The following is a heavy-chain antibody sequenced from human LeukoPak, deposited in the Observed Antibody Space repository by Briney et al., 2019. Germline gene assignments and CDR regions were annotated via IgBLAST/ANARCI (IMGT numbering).Heavy chain of an antibody. CDR2: IYTSGST. J-gene: IGHJ3*02. Sequence: SETLSLTCTVSGGSISSGSYCWGWIRQPAGKGLEWIGRIYTSGSTNYNPSLKSRVTISVDTSKNQFSLKLSSVTAADTAVYYCARHLLLWFGELFFDAFDIWGQGTMVTVSS. V-gene: IGHV4-61*02. D-gene: IGHD3-10*01. CDR3: ARHLLLWFGELFFDAFDI. CDR1: GGSISSGSYC.